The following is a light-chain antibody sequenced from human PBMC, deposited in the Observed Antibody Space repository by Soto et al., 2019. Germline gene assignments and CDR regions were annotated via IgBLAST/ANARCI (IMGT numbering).Light chain of an antibody. CDR2: EVS. CDR3: SSYTTSSTYV. CDR1: SSDVGSYNG. J-gene: IGLJ1*01. Sequence: QSVLTQPRSVSGSPGQSVTLSCTGTSSDVGSYNGVSWYQQPPGKAPKFMIYEVSNRPSGVPDRFSGSKSGNTASLTISGLQAQAEADYYCSSYTTSSTYVFGTGTKVPVL. V-gene: IGLV2-18*02.